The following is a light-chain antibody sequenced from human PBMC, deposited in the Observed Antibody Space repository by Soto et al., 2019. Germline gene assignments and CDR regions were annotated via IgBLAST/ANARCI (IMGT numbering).Light chain of an antibody. Sequence: EIVMTQSPAALSVSPGERVTLSCRASQGVSSNLAWYQQKPGQAPRLLIYGTSTRATGIPARFSGSGSGTDFTLTISSLQSEDVAVYYCQQYKNWPPITFGQGTRLEIK. J-gene: IGKJ5*01. CDR1: QGVSSN. CDR2: GTS. V-gene: IGKV3-15*01. CDR3: QQYKNWPPIT.